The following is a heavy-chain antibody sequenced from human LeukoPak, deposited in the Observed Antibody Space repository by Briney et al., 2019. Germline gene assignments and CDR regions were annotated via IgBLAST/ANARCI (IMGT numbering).Heavy chain of an antibody. V-gene: IGHV1-8*01. CDR1: GYTFTSYD. CDR3: ARDPTYDFWSGPLYHFDY. D-gene: IGHD3-3*01. CDR2: MNPNSGNT. J-gene: IGHJ4*02. Sequence: ASVKVSCKASGYTFTSYDINWVRQATGQGLEWMGWMNPNSGNTGYAQKFQGRVTMTRNTSISTAYMELSSLRSEDTAVYYCARDPTYDFWSGPLYHFDYWGQGTLVTVSS.